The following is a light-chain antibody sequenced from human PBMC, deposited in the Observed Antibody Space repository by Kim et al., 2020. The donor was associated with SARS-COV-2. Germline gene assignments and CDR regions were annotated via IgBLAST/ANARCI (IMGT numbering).Light chain of an antibody. Sequence: GDKVTTTCRANQVISSSFDWYKQSPGTAPEVLIYDSSTLQTGVPSRFSGSGSGTEFTLTISSLQPEDSATYYCQQRHTNPLTSRSFGGGTKVDIK. J-gene: IGKJ4*01. CDR1: QVISSS. CDR2: DSS. V-gene: IGKV1-9*01. CDR3: QQRHTNPLTSRS.